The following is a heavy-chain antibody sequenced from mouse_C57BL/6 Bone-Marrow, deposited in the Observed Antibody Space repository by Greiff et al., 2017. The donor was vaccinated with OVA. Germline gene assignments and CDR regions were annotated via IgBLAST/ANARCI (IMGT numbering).Heavy chain of an antibody. V-gene: IGHV1-69*01. CDR1: GYTFTSYW. Sequence: QVQLKESGAELVMPGASVKLSCKASGYTFTSYWMHWVKQRPGQGLEWIGEIDPSDSYTNYNQKFKGKSTLTVDKSSSTAYMQLSSLTSEDSAVYYCARDALYYYGSSYYFDYWGQGTTLTVSS. CDR3: ARDALYYYGSSYYFDY. J-gene: IGHJ2*01. CDR2: IDPSDSYT. D-gene: IGHD1-1*01.